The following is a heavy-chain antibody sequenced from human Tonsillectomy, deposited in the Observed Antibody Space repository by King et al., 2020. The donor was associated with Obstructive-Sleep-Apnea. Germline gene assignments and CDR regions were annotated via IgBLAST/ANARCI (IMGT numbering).Heavy chain of an antibody. CDR2: ISASGGRT. Sequence: VQLVESGGKLVQPGGSLRLSCTGSGFTFSSVDMSWVRQFPGKGLEWVSSISASGGRTWYADPVKGRFTISKEISKNTLYLQMNSPRGEDTAVYFCAKDLSVGIAADWCDPWGQGTHVTVPS. D-gene: IGHD6-13*01. CDR1: GFTFSSVD. V-gene: IGHV3-23*04. J-gene: IGHJ5*02. CDR3: AKDLSVGIAADWCDP.